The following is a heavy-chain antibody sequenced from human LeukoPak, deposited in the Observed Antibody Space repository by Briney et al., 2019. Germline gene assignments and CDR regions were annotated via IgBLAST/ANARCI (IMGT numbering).Heavy chain of an antibody. CDR3: ARGSSSGRDGYNYLVDY. D-gene: IGHD5-24*01. CDR1: GGSISSYY. V-gene: IGHV4-59*01. Sequence: SETLSLTCTVSGGSISSYYWSWIRQPPGKGLEWIGYIYYSGSTNYNPSLKSRVTISVDTSKNQFSLKLSSVTAADTAVYYCARGSSSGRDGYNYLVDYWGQGTLVTVSS. J-gene: IGHJ4*02. CDR2: IYYSGST.